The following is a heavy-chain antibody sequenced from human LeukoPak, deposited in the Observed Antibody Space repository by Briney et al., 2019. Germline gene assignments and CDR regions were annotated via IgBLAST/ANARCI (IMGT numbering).Heavy chain of an antibody. V-gene: IGHV3-30-3*01. CDR3: ARDPAEPYFGY. CDR2: ISYDGSNK. Sequence: GGSLRLSCAASGFTFSSYAMHWVRQAPGRGLEWVAVISYDGSNKYYADSVKGRFTISRDNSKNTLYLQMNSLRAEDTAVYYCARDPAEPYFGYWGQGTLVTVSS. D-gene: IGHD1-14*01. J-gene: IGHJ4*02. CDR1: GFTFSSYA.